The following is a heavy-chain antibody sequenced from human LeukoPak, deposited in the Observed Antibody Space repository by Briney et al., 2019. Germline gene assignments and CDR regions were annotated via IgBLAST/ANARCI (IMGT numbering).Heavy chain of an antibody. CDR1: GFTFSSYA. J-gene: IGHJ4*02. CDR2: ISDSGGST. D-gene: IGHD6-19*01. Sequence: GGSLRLSCAASGFTFSSYAMSWVRQTPGKGLEWVSGISDSGGSTYYADSVKGRFTISRDNSKNTPYLQMNSLRAEDTAIYYCAKMPVSYSSGWSTFDYWGQGTLVTVSS. V-gene: IGHV3-23*01. CDR3: AKMPVSYSSGWSTFDY.